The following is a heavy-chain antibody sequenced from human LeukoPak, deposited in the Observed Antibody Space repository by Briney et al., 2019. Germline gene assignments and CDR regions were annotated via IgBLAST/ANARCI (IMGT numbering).Heavy chain of an antibody. V-gene: IGHV4-4*07. D-gene: IGHD2-2*01. J-gene: IGHJ6*03. Sequence: SETLSLTCTVSGGSISSYYWSWIRQPAGKGLEWIGRIYTSGSTNYNPSLKSRVTMSVDTSKNQFSLKLSSVTAADTAVYYCARDLGYCSSTSCYVGYYYYYMDVWGKGTTVTISS. CDR2: IYTSGST. CDR3: ARDLGYCSSTSCYVGYYYYYMDV. CDR1: GGSISSYY.